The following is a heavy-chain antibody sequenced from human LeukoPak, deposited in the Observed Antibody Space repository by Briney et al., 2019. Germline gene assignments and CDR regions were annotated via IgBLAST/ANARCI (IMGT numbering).Heavy chain of an antibody. CDR2: ITTNIDGGTT. CDR3: TTGGHYYGD. CDR1: GFTFSSYW. D-gene: IGHD3-3*01. J-gene: IGHJ4*02. Sequence: AGGSLRLSCAASGFTFSSYWITWVRQAPGKGLEWVGRITTNIDGGTTDNAAPVKGRFTISRDDSKNTLYLQMNSLKVEDTAVYYCTTGGHYYGDWGQGTLVTVSS. V-gene: IGHV3-15*01.